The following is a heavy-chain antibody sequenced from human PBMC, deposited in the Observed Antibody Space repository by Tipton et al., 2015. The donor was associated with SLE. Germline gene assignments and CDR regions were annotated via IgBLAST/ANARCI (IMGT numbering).Heavy chain of an antibody. V-gene: IGHV4-4*07. Sequence: TLSLTCTVSGGSISSHYWSWIRQSAGRGLGWIGRIYGSGSTNYNPSLKSRVTMSVDTSKNHFSLKLSSVTAADTAVYYCARHDTNYGRNWFDPWGQGTLVTVSS. CDR2: IYGSGST. J-gene: IGHJ5*02. CDR3: ARHDTNYGRNWFDP. D-gene: IGHD5-24*01. CDR1: GGSISSHY.